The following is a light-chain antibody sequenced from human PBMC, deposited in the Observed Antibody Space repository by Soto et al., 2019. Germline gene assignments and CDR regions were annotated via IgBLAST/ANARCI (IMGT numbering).Light chain of an antibody. V-gene: IGLV2-8*01. CDR1: SKDVGYYNY. CDR3: SSYAGSDYPYV. Sequence: QSVLTHPPSASGSPGQSVTIACTGTSKDVGYYNYVSWYQQPPGKAPKLLIYDVSKRPSGVPDRFSGSKSGNTASLTVSGLQAEDEGDYYCSSYAGSDYPYVFGTGTKVTVL. J-gene: IGLJ1*01. CDR2: DVS.